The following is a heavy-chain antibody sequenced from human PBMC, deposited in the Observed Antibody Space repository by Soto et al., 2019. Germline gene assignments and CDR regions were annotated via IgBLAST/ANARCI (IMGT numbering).Heavy chain of an antibody. CDR3: ARILVLMVYAIPARNYYYMDV. V-gene: IGHV1-8*01. Sequence: QVQLVQSGAEVKKPGASVKVSCKASGYTFTSYDINWVRQATGQGLEWMGWMNTNSGNTGYAQKFQGRVTMTRNTSISTAYMELSSLRSEDTAEYYCARILVLMVYAIPARNYYYMDVWGKGTTVTVSS. J-gene: IGHJ6*03. D-gene: IGHD2-8*01. CDR1: GYTFTSYD. CDR2: MNTNSGNT.